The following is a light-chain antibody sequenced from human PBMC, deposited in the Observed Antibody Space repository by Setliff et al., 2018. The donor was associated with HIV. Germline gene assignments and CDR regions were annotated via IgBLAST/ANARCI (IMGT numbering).Light chain of an antibody. CDR3: SSYTTSSTVV. J-gene: IGLJ2*01. CDR2: DVS. V-gene: IGLV2-14*03. Sequence: QSALTQPASVSGSPGQSITISCTGTSSDVGGYNYVSWYQQHPDKAPKLMIFDVSNRPSGVSNRFSGSKSGNTASLTISGLPAEDEADYYCSSYTTSSTVVFGGGTKGTVL. CDR1: SSDVGGYNY.